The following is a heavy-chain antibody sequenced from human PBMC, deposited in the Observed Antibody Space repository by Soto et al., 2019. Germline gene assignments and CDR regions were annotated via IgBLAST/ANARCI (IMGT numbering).Heavy chain of an antibody. J-gene: IGHJ3*02. CDR3: ARDPLTRYCSGPSCYLGYAFDI. CDR2: ISAYNGNT. D-gene: IGHD2-2*01. Sequence: QVQLVQSGAEVKKPGASVKVSCKASGYTFTSFGINWVRQAPRQGLEWMGWISAYNGNTKYAQKFQGRVTITTDTSTSTAFMELRSLRSDDTAVYYCARDPLTRYCSGPSCYLGYAFDIWGQGTMVTVS. V-gene: IGHV1-18*01. CDR1: GYTFTSFG.